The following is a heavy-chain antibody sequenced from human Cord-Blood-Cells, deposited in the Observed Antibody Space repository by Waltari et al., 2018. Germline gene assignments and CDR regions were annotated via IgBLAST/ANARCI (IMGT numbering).Heavy chain of an antibody. D-gene: IGHD3-16*01. V-gene: IGHV3-7*04. J-gene: IGHJ4*02. CDR2: IKQNGSEK. Sequence: EVQLVESGGGLVQPGGSLRLSCAASGFPFSSYWMSWVRQAPGKGLEWVANIKQNGSEKYYVDSVKGRFTISRDNAKNSLYLQMNSLRAEDTAVYYCARGGGADYWGQGTLVTVSS. CDR1: GFPFSSYW. CDR3: ARGGGADY.